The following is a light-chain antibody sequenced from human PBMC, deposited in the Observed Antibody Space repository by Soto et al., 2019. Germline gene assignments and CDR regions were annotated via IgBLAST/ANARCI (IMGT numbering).Light chain of an antibody. CDR3: QQYRTYS. Sequence: IQLTQSPTTLPASVGDRVTLTCRASESISNWLAWYQQRPGTAPKLLIYHASILETAVPSRFSGNGSGTEFTLTISSLQPGDFATYHCQQYRTYSFGQGSRVEIK. J-gene: IGKJ1*01. CDR1: ESISNW. V-gene: IGKV1-5*01. CDR2: HAS.